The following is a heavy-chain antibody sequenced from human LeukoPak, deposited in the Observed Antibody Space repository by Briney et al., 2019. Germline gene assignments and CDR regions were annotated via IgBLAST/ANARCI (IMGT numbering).Heavy chain of an antibody. CDR1: GYTFTSYG. Sequence: ASVKVSCKASGYTFTSYGISWVRQAPGQGLEWMGWISAYNGNTNYAQKLQGRVTMTRNTSISTAYMELSSLRSEDTAVYYCARGGYSGYESPIFDYWGQGTLVTVSS. V-gene: IGHV1-18*01. D-gene: IGHD5-12*01. CDR3: ARGGYSGYESPIFDY. J-gene: IGHJ4*02. CDR2: ISAYNGNT.